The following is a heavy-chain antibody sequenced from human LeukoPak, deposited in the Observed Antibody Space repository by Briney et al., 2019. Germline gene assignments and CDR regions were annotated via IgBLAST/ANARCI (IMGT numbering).Heavy chain of an antibody. CDR1: GFTFSSYG. D-gene: IGHD3-10*01. CDR2: ISYDGSNK. Sequence: GGSLRLSCAASGFTFSSYGMHWVRQAPGKGLEWVAVISYDGSNKYYADSVKGRFTISRDNSKNTLYLQMNSLRAEDTAVYYCAKDLYYYGSGSPYSFDYWGQGTLVTVSS. CDR3: AKDLYYYGSGSPYSFDY. V-gene: IGHV3-30*18. J-gene: IGHJ4*02.